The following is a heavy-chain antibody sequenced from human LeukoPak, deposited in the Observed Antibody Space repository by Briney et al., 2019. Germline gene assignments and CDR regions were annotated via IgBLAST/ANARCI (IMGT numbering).Heavy chain of an antibody. J-gene: IGHJ4*02. V-gene: IGHV3-23*01. CDR3: ANICPNFAISGWTPLLGY. D-gene: IGHD6-19*01. CDR2: ISGSGGST. Sequence: RAGRSPRLSCAASGFTFSSYAMSWVRQAPGKGLEWVSAISGSGGSTYYADSVKGRFTISRDNSKNTLYLQMNSLRAEDTAVYYCANICPNFAISGWTPLLGYWGQGTLVTVSS. CDR1: GFTFSSYA.